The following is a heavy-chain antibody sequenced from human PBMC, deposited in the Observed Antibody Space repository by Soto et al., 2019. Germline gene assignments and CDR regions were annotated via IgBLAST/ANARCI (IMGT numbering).Heavy chain of an antibody. J-gene: IGHJ4*02. CDR2: IFHSGST. Sequence: SETLSLTCAVSGDSISNNYWWTWVRQFPGEGLQWIGEIFHSGSTNYNPPLKNRVNISVDKSNNRFSLMLSSVTAADTAVYYCARGDFWSGSDYWGQGIQVTVSS. CDR1: GDSISNNYW. CDR3: ARGDFWSGSDY. V-gene: IGHV4-4*02. D-gene: IGHD3-3*01.